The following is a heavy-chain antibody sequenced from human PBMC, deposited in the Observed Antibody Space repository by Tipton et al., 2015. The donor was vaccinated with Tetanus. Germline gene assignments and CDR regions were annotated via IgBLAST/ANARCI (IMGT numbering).Heavy chain of an antibody. CDR1: GFTFSTYW. CDR2: IDSDGSGT. D-gene: IGHD2-2*01. V-gene: IGHV3-74*01. CDR3: VRVLKGAKCSRSSCYGYGMDV. J-gene: IGHJ6*02. Sequence: SLRLSCAAPGFTFSTYWMHWVRQAPGKGLMWVSRIDSDGSGTTYADSVKGRFTISRDNAKNTLYLQMNSLRAEDTAVYYCVRVLKGAKCSRSSCYGYGMDVWGQGTTVTVSS.